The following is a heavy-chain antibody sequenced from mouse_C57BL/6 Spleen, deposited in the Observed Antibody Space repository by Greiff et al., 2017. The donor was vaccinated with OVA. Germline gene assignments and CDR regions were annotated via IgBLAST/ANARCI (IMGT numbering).Heavy chain of an antibody. CDR1: GFSLTSYG. J-gene: IGHJ4*01. CDR2: IWRGGST. CDR3: AKTVAGNAMDY. D-gene: IGHD1-1*01. Sequence: VKVVESGPGLVHPSQSLSITCTVSGFSLTSYGVHWVRQSPGKGLEWLGVIWRGGSTDYNAAFMSRLSITKDNSKSQVFFKMNSLQADDTAIYYCAKTVAGNAMDYWGQGTSVTVSS. V-gene: IGHV2-5*01.